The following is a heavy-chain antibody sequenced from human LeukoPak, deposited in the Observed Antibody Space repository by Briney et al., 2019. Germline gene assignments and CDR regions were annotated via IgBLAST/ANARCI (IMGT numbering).Heavy chain of an antibody. V-gene: IGHV3-30*18. CDR3: AKEGRGQQWLVSHNWFDP. CDR2: ISYDGSNK. J-gene: IGHJ5*02. Sequence: GGSLRLSCAASGFTFSSYGMHWVRQAPGKGLEWVAVISYDGSNKYYADSVKGRFTISRDNSKNTLYLQMNSLRAEDTAVYYCAKEGRGQQWLVSHNWFDPWGQGTLVTVSS. D-gene: IGHD6-19*01. CDR1: GFTFSSYG.